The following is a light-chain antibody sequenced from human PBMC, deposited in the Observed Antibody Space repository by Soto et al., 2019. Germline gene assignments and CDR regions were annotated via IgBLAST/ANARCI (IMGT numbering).Light chain of an antibody. CDR1: TGHSNYA. V-gene: IGLV4-69*01. CDR2: LNSDGSH. J-gene: IGLJ3*02. Sequence: QPVLTQSPSASASLGASVKLTCTLRTGHSNYAIAWHQQHPEKGPRYLMILNSDGSHSKGDGIPDRFSGSSSGAERYLTSSSLRSEDEGDYYCQRWGIGIQVFGGGSQLTVL. CDR3: QRWGIGIQV.